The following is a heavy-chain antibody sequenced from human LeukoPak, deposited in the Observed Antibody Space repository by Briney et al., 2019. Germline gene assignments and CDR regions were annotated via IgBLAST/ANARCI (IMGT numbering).Heavy chain of an antibody. V-gene: IGHV3-33*08. CDR3: ARDRGATGNYFDY. J-gene: IGHJ4*02. CDR2: IWXDGSNK. CDR1: GFTFIXXX. D-gene: IGHD1-26*01. Sequence: GGSPRLSCAASGFTFIXXXXXXVRXXXXXXXXXXAVIWXDGSNKYYAXXXXXXXTISRDNSKNTLYLQMNSLRDEDTAVYYCARDRGATGNYFDYWGQGTLVTVSS.